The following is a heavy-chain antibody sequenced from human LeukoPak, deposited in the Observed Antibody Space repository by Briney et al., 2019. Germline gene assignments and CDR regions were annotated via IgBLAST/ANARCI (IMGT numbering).Heavy chain of an antibody. D-gene: IGHD3-10*01. V-gene: IGHV3-48*03. J-gene: IGHJ5*02. CDR3: ARVGDMVRGVYNWFDP. Sequence: GGSLRLSCAASGFTFSSYEMNWVRQAPGKGLEWVSYISSSGSTIYYADSVKGRFTISRDNAKNSLYLQMNSLRAEDTAVYYCARVGDMVRGVYNWFDPWGQGTLVTVSS. CDR1: GFTFSSYE. CDR2: ISSSGSTI.